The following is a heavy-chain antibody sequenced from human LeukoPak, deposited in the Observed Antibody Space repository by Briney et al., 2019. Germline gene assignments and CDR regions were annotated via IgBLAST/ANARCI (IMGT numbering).Heavy chain of an antibody. Sequence: SETLSLTCTVSGGSIKSYYWSWIRQPPGKRLEWIAYIYYSGSTNHNPSLKSRVTISVDTSKNQFSLKLNSVTAADTAVYYCARVLQYGPGSYLFDYWGQGTLVTVSS. CDR3: ARVLQYGPGSYLFDY. D-gene: IGHD3-10*01. CDR1: GGSIKSYY. CDR2: IYYSGST. V-gene: IGHV4-59*01. J-gene: IGHJ4*02.